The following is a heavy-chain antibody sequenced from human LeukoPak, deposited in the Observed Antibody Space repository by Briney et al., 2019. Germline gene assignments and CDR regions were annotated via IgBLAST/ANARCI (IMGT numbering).Heavy chain of an antibody. CDR3: ANGSGYYQAFDY. J-gene: IGHJ4*02. D-gene: IGHD3-22*01. V-gene: IGHV4-59*01. Sequence: PSETLSLTCTVSGGSISSYYWSWIRQPPGKGLEWIGYIYYSGSTNYNPSPKSRVTISVDTSKNQFSLKLSSVTAADTAVYYCANGSGYYQAFDYWGQGTLVTVSS. CDR1: GGSISSYY. CDR2: IYYSGST.